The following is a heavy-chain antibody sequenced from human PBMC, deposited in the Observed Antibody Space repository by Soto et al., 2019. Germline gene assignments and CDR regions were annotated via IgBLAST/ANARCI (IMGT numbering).Heavy chain of an antibody. CDR1: GYSFAGYW. CDR3: ARQIYDSDTGPNFQYYFDS. CDR2: IDPSDSQT. V-gene: IGHV5-10-1*01. Sequence: GESLKISCKGSGYSFAGYWITWVRQKPGKGLEWMGRIDPSDSQTYYSPSFRGHVTISVTKSITTVFLQWSSLRASDTAMYYCARQIYDSDTGPNFQYYFDSWGQGTPVTVS. J-gene: IGHJ4*02. D-gene: IGHD3-22*01.